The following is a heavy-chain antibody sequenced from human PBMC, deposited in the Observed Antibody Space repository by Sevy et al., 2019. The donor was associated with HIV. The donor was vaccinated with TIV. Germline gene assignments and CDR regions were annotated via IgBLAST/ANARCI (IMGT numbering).Heavy chain of an antibody. J-gene: IGHJ5*02. CDR3: AQDRPRMIPLPPTFTPWFDP. D-gene: IGHD3-22*01. CDR1: GFTFSSYG. CDR2: ISYDGSNK. V-gene: IGHV3-30*18. Sequence: GGSLRLSCAASGFTFSSYGMHWVRQAPGKGLEWVAVISYDGSNKYYADSVKGRFTISRDNSKNTLYLQMNSLRAADTAVYYCAQDRPRMIPLPPTFTPWFDPWGQGTLVTVSS.